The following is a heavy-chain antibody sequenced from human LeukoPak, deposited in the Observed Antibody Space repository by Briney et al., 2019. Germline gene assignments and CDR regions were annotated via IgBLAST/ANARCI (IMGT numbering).Heavy chain of an antibody. J-gene: IGHJ3*02. CDR2: IYYSGST. CDR1: GGSISSYY. D-gene: IGHD3-16*01. V-gene: IGHV4-59*01. CDR3: ARGDVWGAFDI. Sequence: SETLSLTCTVSGGSISSYYWSWIRQPPGKGLEWIGYIYYSGSTNYNPSLKSRVTISVDTSKNQFSLKLSSVTAADTAVCYCARGDVWGAFDIWGQGTMVTVFS.